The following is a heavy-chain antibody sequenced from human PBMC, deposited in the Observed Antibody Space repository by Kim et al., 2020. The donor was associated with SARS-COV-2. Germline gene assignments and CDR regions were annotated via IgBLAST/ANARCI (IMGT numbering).Heavy chain of an antibody. CDR1: GFTFSDYA. Sequence: GGFLRLSCAASGFTFSDYAMNWVRQAPGKGLEWVSSISRSSDRKYYADSLKGRCAISRDNAKNSLYLQVNSLRAEDTGVYYCASETRDWGQGTLVIVSS. CDR2: ISRSSDRK. CDR3: ASETRD. J-gene: IGHJ4*02. V-gene: IGHV3-21*01.